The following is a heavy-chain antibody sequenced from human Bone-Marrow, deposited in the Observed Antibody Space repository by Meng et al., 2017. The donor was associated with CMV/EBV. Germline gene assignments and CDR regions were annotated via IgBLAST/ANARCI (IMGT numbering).Heavy chain of an antibody. CDR2: IYHSGST. CDR1: GGSISSSNW. D-gene: IGHD1-26*01. CDR3: TIGSYYYYYGMDG. Sequence: GSMRLSCAVSGGSISSSNWWSWVRQPPGKGLEWIGEIYHSGSTNYNPSLKSRVTISVDKSKNQFSLKLSSVTAADTAVYYCTIGSYYYYYGMDGWGQGTTVTFSS. J-gene: IGHJ6*02. V-gene: IGHV4-4*02.